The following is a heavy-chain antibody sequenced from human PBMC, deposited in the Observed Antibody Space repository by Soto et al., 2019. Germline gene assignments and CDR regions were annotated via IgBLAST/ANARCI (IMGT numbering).Heavy chain of an antibody. Sequence: SVKVSCKASGGTFSSYTISWVRQAPGQGLEWMGRIIPILGIANYAQKFQGRVTITADKSTSTAYMELSSLRSEDTAVYYCAMGIVYDLDAFDICGQGTMVTFS. V-gene: IGHV1-69*02. CDR2: IIPILGIA. CDR3: AMGIVYDLDAFDI. D-gene: IGHD2-8*01. CDR1: GGTFSSYT. J-gene: IGHJ3*02.